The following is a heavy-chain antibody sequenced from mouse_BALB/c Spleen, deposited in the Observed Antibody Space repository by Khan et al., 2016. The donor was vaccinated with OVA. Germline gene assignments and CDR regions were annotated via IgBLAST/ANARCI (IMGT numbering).Heavy chain of an antibody. CDR1: GYTFSSYW. J-gene: IGHJ3*01. Sequence: QVQLQQSGGDLMKPGASVKISCKASGYTFSSYWIEWVKQRPGHGLEWIGQIFPGSVSITYNEKFKGKATFTADTSSNTAYMQLSSLTSEDSAIYYCGSGGYGGFAFWGQGTLVTVSA. CDR2: IFPGSVSI. D-gene: IGHD2-2*01. CDR3: GSGGYGGFAF. V-gene: IGHV1-9*01.